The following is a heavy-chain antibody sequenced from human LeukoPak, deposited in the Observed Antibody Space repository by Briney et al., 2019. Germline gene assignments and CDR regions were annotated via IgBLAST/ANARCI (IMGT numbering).Heavy chain of an antibody. J-gene: IGHJ5*02. V-gene: IGHV3-33*06. CDR2: IWYDGSNK. CDR1: GFTFSSYG. Sequence: PGRSLRLSCAASGFTFSSYGMPWVRQAPGKGLEWVAVIWYDGSNKYYADSVKGRFTISRDNSKNTLYLQMNSLKVEDTATYYCGKEGGAWGQGTKVTVSS. D-gene: IGHD3-16*01. CDR3: GKEGGA.